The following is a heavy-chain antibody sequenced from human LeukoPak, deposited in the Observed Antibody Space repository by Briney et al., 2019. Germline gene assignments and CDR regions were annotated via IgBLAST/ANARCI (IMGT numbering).Heavy chain of an antibody. D-gene: IGHD2-2*01. V-gene: IGHV1-2*02. CDR1: GYTFTGYF. CDR3: VRDVVMLPDARGYDH. CDR2: IHSNSGGT. J-gene: IGHJ4*02. Sequence: ASVKVSCKASGYTFTGYFMHWARQAPGQGLEWMGWIHSNSGGTHCAQRFQGRVTLTRDTSLSTAYMELSGLTSDDTAVYYCVRDVVMLPDARGYDHWGQGTLITVSS.